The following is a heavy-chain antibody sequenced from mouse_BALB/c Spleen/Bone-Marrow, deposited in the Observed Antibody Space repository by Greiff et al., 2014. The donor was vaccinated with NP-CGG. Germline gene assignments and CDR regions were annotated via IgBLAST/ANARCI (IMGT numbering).Heavy chain of an antibody. CDR3: ALYYYGSSGFAY. CDR1: GFNIKDTY. J-gene: IGHJ3*01. CDR2: IDPANGNT. Sequence: VQLQQSGAELVKPGASVKLSCTASGFNIKDTYMHWVKQRPEQGLEWIGRIDPANGNTKYDPKFQGKATITADTSSNTAYLQLCSLTSEDTAVYYCALYYYGSSGFAYWGQGTLVTVSA. D-gene: IGHD1-1*01. V-gene: IGHV14-3*02.